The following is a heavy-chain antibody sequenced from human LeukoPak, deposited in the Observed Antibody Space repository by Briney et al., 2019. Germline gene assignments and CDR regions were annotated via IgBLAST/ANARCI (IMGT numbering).Heavy chain of an antibody. CDR3: ARAMWLRPDY. J-gene: IGHJ4*02. CDR1: GFTFSDYS. V-gene: IGHV3-21*01. CDR2: ISSRSSYI. D-gene: IGHD6-19*01. Sequence: GGSLRLSCAASGFTFSDYSMNWVRQPPGKGLEWVSSISSRSSYISYADSVKGRFTISRDNAKNSLYLQMNSLRAEDTAVYYCARAMWLRPDYWGPGTLVTVSS.